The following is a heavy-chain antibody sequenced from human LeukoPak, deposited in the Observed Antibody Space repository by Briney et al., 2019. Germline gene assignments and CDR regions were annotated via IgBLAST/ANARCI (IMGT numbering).Heavy chain of an antibody. CDR2: ISSSGTTI. CDR1: GFTFSSDE. D-gene: IGHD3-16*01. Sequence: GGSLRLSRAPSGFTFSSDEMNWVRQAPGKGLEWVSYISSSGTTIYYADSVKGRFTISRDNAKNSLYLQMNSLRAEDTAVYYCARESVTWFDHWGQGTLVTVSS. CDR3: ARESVTWFDH. V-gene: IGHV3-48*03. J-gene: IGHJ5*02.